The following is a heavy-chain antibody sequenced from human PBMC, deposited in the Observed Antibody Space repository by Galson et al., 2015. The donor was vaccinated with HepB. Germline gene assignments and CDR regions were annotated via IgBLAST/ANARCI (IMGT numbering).Heavy chain of an antibody. CDR2: ISYDGSSK. J-gene: IGHJ5*02. V-gene: IGHV3-30*18. CDR1: GFTFSSYA. D-gene: IGHD2-2*01. CDR3: AKDPAGDIVVVNPNWFDP. Sequence: SLRLSCAASGFTFSSYAMHWVRQAPGKGLEWVAIISYDGSSKYYADSVKGRFTISRDNSKNTLYLQMNSLRAEDTAVYYCAKDPAGDIVVVNPNWFDPWGQGTLVTVSS.